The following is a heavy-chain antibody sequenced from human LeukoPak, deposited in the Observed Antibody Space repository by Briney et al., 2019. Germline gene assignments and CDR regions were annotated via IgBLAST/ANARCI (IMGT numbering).Heavy chain of an antibody. D-gene: IGHD4-11*01. CDR1: GFTVSSNY. CDR3: ARVPVNYHYYYGMDV. CDR2: IYSGGST. J-gene: IGHJ6*02. Sequence: GGSLRLSCAASGFTVSSNYMSWVRQAPGKGLEWVSVIYSGGSTYYADSVKGRFTISRDNSKNTLYLQMNSLRAEDTAVYYCARVPVNYHYYYGMDVWGQGTTVTVSS. V-gene: IGHV3-66*01.